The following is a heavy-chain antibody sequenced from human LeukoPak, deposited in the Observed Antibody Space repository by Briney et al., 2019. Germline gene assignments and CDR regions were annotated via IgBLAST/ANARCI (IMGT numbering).Heavy chain of an antibody. D-gene: IGHD6-6*01. CDR1: GFTFSNFA. CDR2: ITDSGDGT. Sequence: WGTLRLSCAASGFTFSNFAMSWVRQAPGKGLEWVSAITDSGDGTYYADSVKGRFTISRDNSKNTLYLQMSSLRAEDTAVYYCAKRVPYSSSSVYFDYWGRGTLVTVSS. J-gene: IGHJ4*02. V-gene: IGHV3-23*01. CDR3: AKRVPYSSSSVYFDY.